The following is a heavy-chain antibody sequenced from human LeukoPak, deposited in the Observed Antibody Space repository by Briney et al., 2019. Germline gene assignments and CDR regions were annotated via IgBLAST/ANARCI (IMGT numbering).Heavy chain of an antibody. Sequence: PGGSLRLSCTASGFTFSAYSMQWVRQAPGKGLEYISYVSSGGSVMYYAGSVKGRFTISRDNAKKSVYLQMNSLRDEDTAIYYCVRAPDGGYDYWGQGALVTVSS. V-gene: IGHV3-48*02. CDR2: VSSGGSVM. CDR3: VRAPDGGYDY. D-gene: IGHD1-26*01. CDR1: GFTFSAYS. J-gene: IGHJ4*02.